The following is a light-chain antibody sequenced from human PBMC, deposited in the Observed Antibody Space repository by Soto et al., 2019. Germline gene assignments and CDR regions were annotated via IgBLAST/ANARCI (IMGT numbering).Light chain of an antibody. Sequence: DIQMTQSPSSLSASEGDRVTITCRASQGIGNYLAWYQQKPGKVPKLLIYAASTLQSGVPSRFSGSGSGTDFTLTISSLQPEDVATYYCQKYNNVPVTFGQGTRLEI. V-gene: IGKV1-27*01. CDR3: QKYNNVPVT. CDR2: AAS. CDR1: QGIGNY. J-gene: IGKJ5*01.